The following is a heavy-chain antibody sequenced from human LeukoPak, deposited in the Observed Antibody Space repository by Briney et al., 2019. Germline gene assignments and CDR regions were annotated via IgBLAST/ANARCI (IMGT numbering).Heavy chain of an antibody. Sequence: SETLSLACTVSGGSISSYYWSWIRQPPGKGLEWIGHIYYSGSTNYNPSLKSRVTISVDTSKNQFSLKLSSVTAADTAVYYCARLSAPGAWLAPFDYWGQGTLVTVSS. J-gene: IGHJ4*02. CDR3: ARLSAPGAWLAPFDY. CDR2: IYYSGST. V-gene: IGHV4-59*08. D-gene: IGHD6-19*01. CDR1: GGSISSYY.